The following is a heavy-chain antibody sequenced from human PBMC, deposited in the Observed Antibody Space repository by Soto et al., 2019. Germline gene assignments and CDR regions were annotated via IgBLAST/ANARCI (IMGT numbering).Heavy chain of an antibody. D-gene: IGHD1-1*01. Sequence: PSGTLSLTCTVSGGSISSSSYYWGWIRQPPGKGLEWIGSIYYSGSTYYNPSLKSRVTISVDTSKNQFSLKLSSVTAAATAVYSCARDRNWKAYYGMDVWGQGTTVTV. CDR3: ARDRNWKAYYGMDV. J-gene: IGHJ6*02. CDR1: GGSISSSSYY. CDR2: IYYSGST. V-gene: IGHV4-39*07.